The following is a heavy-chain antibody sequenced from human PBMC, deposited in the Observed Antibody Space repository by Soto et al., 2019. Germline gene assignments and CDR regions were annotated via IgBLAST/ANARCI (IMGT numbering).Heavy chain of an antibody. CDR1: GYTFSNYG. D-gene: IGHD6-6*01. CDR3: AREGQLGY. Sequence: QVQLVQSGAEVKKPGASVKVSCQASGYTFSNYGFSWVRQAPGQGLEWMGWISGYNGNTNYAERLQGRVTMTTDTSTSTAYMELKSLRYDDTDVYYCAREGQLGYWGQGTPVTVSS. V-gene: IGHV1-18*01. CDR2: ISGYNGNT. J-gene: IGHJ4*02.